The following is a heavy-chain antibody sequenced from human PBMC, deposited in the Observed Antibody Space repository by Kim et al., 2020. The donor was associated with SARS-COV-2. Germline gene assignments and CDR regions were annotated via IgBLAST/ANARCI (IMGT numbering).Heavy chain of an antibody. V-gene: IGHV3-9*01. D-gene: IGHD3-3*01. CDR3: AKDTVGEQFDY. CDR2: ISWNSGSI. Sequence: GGSLRLSCAASGFTFGDYAMYWVRQAPGKGLEWVSGISWNSGSIGYADSVKGRFTISRDNAKNYLYLQMNSLRAEDTALYYCAKDTVGEQFDYWGQGTLVTVSS. CDR1: GFTFGDYA. J-gene: IGHJ4*02.